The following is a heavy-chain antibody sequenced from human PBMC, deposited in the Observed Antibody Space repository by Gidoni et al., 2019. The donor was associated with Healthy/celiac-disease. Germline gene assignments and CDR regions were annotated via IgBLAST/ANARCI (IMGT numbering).Heavy chain of an antibody. J-gene: IGHJ4*02. CDR3: AKEEVVVVAAGGIGYYFDY. Sequence: EVQLVESGGGLVQPGRSLRLSCAASGFTFDDYAMHWVRQAPGKGLEWVSGISWNSGSIGYADSVKGRFTISRDNAKNSLYLQMNSLRAEDTALYYCAKEEVVVVAAGGIGYYFDYWGQGTLVTVSS. CDR1: GFTFDDYA. CDR2: ISWNSGSI. V-gene: IGHV3-9*01. D-gene: IGHD2-15*01.